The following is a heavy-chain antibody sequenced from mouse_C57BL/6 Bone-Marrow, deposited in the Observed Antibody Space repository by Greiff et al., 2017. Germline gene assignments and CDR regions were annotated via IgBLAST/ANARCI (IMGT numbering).Heavy chain of an antibody. D-gene: IGHD1-1*01. CDR1: GYTFTSYW. CDR2: IDPSDSYT. J-gene: IGHJ2*01. CDR3: ARNYGSPYYFDD. V-gene: IGHV1-69*01. Sequence: QVQLKQPGAELVMPGASVKLSCTASGYTFTSYWLHWVKQRPGQGLEWIGEIDPSDSYTTYNQTFKGKSTLTVEKSSSTAYLQLSSRTSEDAAVYYCARNYGSPYYFDDWGQGTTLTGSA.